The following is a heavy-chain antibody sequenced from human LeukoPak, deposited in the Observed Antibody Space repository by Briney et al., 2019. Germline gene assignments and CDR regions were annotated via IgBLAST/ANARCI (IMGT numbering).Heavy chain of an antibody. V-gene: IGHV1-8*01. Sequence: ATVKVSCKASGYTFTTYEIYWVRQATGQGLEWMGWMNPNSGNTVSAQKFQGRVTITADESTSTAYMELSSLRSEDTAVYYCARIGGDFWSGVNWFDPWGQGTLVTVSS. J-gene: IGHJ5*02. CDR2: MNPNSGNT. CDR3: ARIGGDFWSGVNWFDP. D-gene: IGHD3-3*01. CDR1: GYTFTTYE.